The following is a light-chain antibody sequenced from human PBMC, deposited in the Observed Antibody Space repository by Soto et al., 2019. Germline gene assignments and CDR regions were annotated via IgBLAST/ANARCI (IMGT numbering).Light chain of an antibody. CDR1: SSNIGTYT. CDR3: AAWDDSLIAVV. Sequence: QSALTQPPSASGTPGQRVTISCSGSSSNIGTYTVNWYQQLPGTAPKLLIYSDNQRPSGVPDRFSGSKSGTSASLVISGLQSEDEADYYCAAWDDSLIAVVFGGGTKLTVL. CDR2: SDN. V-gene: IGLV1-44*01. J-gene: IGLJ2*01.